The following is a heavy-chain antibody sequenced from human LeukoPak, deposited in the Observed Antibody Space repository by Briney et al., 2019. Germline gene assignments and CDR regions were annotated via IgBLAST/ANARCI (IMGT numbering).Heavy chain of an antibody. V-gene: IGHV3-21*01. J-gene: IGHJ4*02. CDR1: GFTFSSYS. CDR2: ISSSSSYI. CDR3: ARDIRRPGGFDY. D-gene: IGHD1-14*01. Sequence: GGSLRLSCAASGFTFSSYSMNWVRQAPGKGLEWVSSISSSSSYIYYADSVKGRFTISRDNAKNSLYLQMNSLRAEDTAVYYCARDIRRPGGFDYWGQGTLVTVSS.